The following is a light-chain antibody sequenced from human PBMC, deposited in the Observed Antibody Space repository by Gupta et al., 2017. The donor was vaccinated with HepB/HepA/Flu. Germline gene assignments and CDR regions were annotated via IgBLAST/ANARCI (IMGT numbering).Light chain of an antibody. CDR1: QSFTSGY. V-gene: IGKV3-20*01. CDR3: QHYDYSIPLS. Sequence: EIVLTQSPRTLSLSPGERATLSCRASQSFTSGYLAWYQQKPGQAPRLLIYGASSRATGIPDRFSGSESGTDFTLTISRLEPEDFAVYYCQHYDYSIPLSFGGGTKVEMK. J-gene: IGKJ4*01. CDR2: GAS.